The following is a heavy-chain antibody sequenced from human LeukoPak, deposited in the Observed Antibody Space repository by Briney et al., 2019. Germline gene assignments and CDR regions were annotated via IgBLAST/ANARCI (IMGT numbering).Heavy chain of an antibody. CDR1: GGSISSSSYY. V-gene: IGHV4-39*07. D-gene: IGHD3-16*01. Sequence: PSETLSLTCSVSGGSISSSSYYWGWIRQPPGKGLEWIGSIYYSGSTYYNPSLKSRVTISLDTSKNQFSLKLSSVTAADTAVYYCALLVWFGGVLGTDYWGQGTLVTVSS. J-gene: IGHJ4*02. CDR2: IYYSGST. CDR3: ALLVWFGGVLGTDY.